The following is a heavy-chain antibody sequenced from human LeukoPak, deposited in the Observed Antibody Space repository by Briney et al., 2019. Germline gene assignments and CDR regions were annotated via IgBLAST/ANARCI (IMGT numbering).Heavy chain of an antibody. CDR2: ISWNSGSI. V-gene: IGHV3-9*01. D-gene: IGHD6-6*01. CDR3: ARDGAVVGSSSNYYYYMDV. CDR1: GFTFDDYA. J-gene: IGHJ6*03. Sequence: GGSLRLSCAASGFTFDDYAMHWVRQAPGKGLEWVSGISWNSGSIGYADSVKGRFTISRDNAKNSLYLQMNSLRAEDTAVYYCARDGAVVGSSSNYYYYMDVWGKGTTVTVSS.